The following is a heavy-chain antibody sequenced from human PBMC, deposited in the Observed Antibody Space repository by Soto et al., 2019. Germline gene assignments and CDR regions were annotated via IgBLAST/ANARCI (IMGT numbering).Heavy chain of an antibody. CDR2: ISGYNGNT. V-gene: IGHV1-18*01. Sequence: QVQLVQSGAEVKKPGASVKVSCKASGYTFTSYGISWVRQAPGQGLEWMGWISGYNGNTNYAQKLQGRVTMTTDTSTSTAYLELRSLRTDDTAVYYCARDTVTTDTPPWFVPWGQGTLVTLSP. CDR3: ARDTVTTDTPPWFVP. D-gene: IGHD4-17*01. CDR1: GYTFTSYG. J-gene: IGHJ5*02.